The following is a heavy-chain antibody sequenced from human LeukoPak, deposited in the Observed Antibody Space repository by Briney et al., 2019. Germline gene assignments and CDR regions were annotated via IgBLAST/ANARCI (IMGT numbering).Heavy chain of an antibody. CDR2: IYYSGST. Sequence: SETLSLTCTVSGGSISSYYWSWIRQPPGKGLEWIGYIYYSGSTNYNPSLKSRVTISVDTSKNQFSLKLSSVTAADTAVYYCARVKYYDILTGWNAFDIWGQGTMVTVSS. CDR1: GGSISSYY. D-gene: IGHD3-9*01. J-gene: IGHJ3*02. CDR3: ARVKYYDILTGWNAFDI. V-gene: IGHV4-59*01.